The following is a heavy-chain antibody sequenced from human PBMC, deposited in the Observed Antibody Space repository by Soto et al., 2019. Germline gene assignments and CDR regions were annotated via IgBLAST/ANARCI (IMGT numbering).Heavy chain of an antibody. D-gene: IGHD2-21*02. Sequence: QVQLVESGGGVVQPGRSLRLSCAASGFTFSSYAMHWVRQATGKGLEWVAVISYDGSNKYYADSVKGRFTISRDNSKNTLYLQMNSLRAEDTAVYYCARVGVTARYYYGMDVWGQGTTVTVSS. CDR2: ISYDGSNK. J-gene: IGHJ6*02. CDR1: GFTFSSYA. CDR3: ARVGVTARYYYGMDV. V-gene: IGHV3-30-3*01.